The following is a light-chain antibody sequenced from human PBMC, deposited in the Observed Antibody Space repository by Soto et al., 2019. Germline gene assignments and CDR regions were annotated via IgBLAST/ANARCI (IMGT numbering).Light chain of an antibody. CDR2: SNN. V-gene: IGLV1-44*01. Sequence: QSVLTQPPSASGTPGQRVTISCSGSSSNIGSNSVNWYQQLPGTAPKLLIYSNNKRPSGVPDRFSGCKSGTSASLAISGLQSEDEADDYCAAWDDSLNGHVVFGGGTKLTVL. CDR3: AAWDDSLNGHVV. J-gene: IGLJ2*01. CDR1: SSNIGSNS.